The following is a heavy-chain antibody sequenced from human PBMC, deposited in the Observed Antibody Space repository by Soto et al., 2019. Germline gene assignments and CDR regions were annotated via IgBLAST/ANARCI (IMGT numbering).Heavy chain of an antibody. CDR2: ISGSGGST. D-gene: IGHD1-26*01. CDR1: GFAFSSYA. V-gene: IGHV3-23*01. J-gene: IGHJ4*02. Sequence: GGSLRLSCAASGFAFSSYAMSWVRQAPGKGLEWVSAISGSGGSTYYADSVKGRFTISRDNSKNTLYLQMNSLRAEDTAVYYCAKVDDIVGATTFFDYWGQGTLVTVSS. CDR3: AKVDDIVGATTFFDY.